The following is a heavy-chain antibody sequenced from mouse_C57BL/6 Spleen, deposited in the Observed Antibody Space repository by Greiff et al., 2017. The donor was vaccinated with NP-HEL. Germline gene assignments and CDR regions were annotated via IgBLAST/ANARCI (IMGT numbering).Heavy chain of an antibody. CDR2: INPNNGGT. V-gene: IGHV1-18*01. J-gene: IGHJ1*03. Sequence: VQLKESGPELVKPGASVKIPCKASGYTFTDYNMDWVKQSHGKSLEWIGDINPNNGGTIYNQKFKGKATLTVDKSSSTAYMELRSLTSEDTAVYYCARLGTTVVEDFDVWGTGTTVTVSS. CDR3: ARLGTTVVEDFDV. D-gene: IGHD1-1*01. CDR1: GYTFTDYN.